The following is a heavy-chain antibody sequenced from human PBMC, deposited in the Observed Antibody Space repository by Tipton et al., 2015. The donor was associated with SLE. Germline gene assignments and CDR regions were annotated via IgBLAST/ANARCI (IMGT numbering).Heavy chain of an antibody. D-gene: IGHD6-13*01. J-gene: IGHJ6*02. CDR1: GGSISSHY. CDR3: ARANSSSWYGVDYYGMDV. V-gene: IGHV4-59*11. CDR2: ISNSETT. Sequence: TLSLTCTVSGGSISSHYWSWIRQAPGKGLEWIGYISNSETTNYNPPLKSRVTISVDTSKNQFSLKLSSVTAADTAVYYCARANSSSWYGVDYYGMDVWGQGTTVTVSS.